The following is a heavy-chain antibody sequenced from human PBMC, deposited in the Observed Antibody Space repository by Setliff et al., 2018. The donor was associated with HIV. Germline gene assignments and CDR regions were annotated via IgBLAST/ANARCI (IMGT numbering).Heavy chain of an antibody. Sequence: SETLSLTCTVSGGSISTSSYYWGWIRKPPGKGLEWIGSIYYSGNTYCKPSLKSRITISVDTSKNQFSLKLNSVTAADTAVYYCARLPTTALYYFDYWGQGTLVTVAS. D-gene: IGHD1-1*01. V-gene: IGHV4-39*01. CDR2: IYYSGNT. J-gene: IGHJ4*02. CDR3: ARLPTTALYYFDY. CDR1: GGSISTSSYY.